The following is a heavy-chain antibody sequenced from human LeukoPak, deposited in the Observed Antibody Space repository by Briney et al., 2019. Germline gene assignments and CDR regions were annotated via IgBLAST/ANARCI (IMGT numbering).Heavy chain of an antibody. Sequence: ASVKVSCKASGYTFTSYGISWVRQAPGQGLEWMGWISAYNGNTNYAQKLQDRVTMTTDTSTSTAYMELRSLRSDDTAVYYCARCLGYCSSTSCYVGRCFDYWGQGTLVTVSS. CDR1: GYTFTSYG. V-gene: IGHV1-18*01. J-gene: IGHJ4*02. CDR3: ARCLGYCSSTSCYVGRCFDY. D-gene: IGHD2-2*01. CDR2: ISAYNGNT.